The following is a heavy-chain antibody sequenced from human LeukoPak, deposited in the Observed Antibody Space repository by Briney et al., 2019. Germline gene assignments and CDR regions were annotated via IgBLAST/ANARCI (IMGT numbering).Heavy chain of an antibody. CDR2: INQNGGVK. D-gene: IGHD3-16*02. CDR3: TRTVTSASAF. Sequence: PGGSLRLSCVASGFIFCDYWMRWVGQAPGKGLEWVATINQNGGVKYYVDSVKGRVTISRDNAKTSLFLQMHSLRIDDTAMYYCTRTVTSASAFWGQGPLVTVSS. V-gene: IGHV3-7*03. J-gene: IGHJ4*02. CDR1: GFIFCDYW.